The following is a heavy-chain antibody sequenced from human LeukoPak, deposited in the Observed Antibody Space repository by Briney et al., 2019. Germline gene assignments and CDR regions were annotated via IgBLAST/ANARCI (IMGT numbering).Heavy chain of an antibody. V-gene: IGHV1-46*01. CDR3: ARDLYYDSSGYIKIEGFDY. D-gene: IGHD3-22*01. Sequence: ASVKVSCKASGYTFTSYYMHWVRQAPGQGLEWMGIINPSGGSTSYAQKLQGRVTMTTDTSTSTAYMELRSLRSDDTAVYYCARDLYYDSSGYIKIEGFDYWGQGTLVTVSS. J-gene: IGHJ4*02. CDR1: GYTFTSYY. CDR2: INPSGGST.